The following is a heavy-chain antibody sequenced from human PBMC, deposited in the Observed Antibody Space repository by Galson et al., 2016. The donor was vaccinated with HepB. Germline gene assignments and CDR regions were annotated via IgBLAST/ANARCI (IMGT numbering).Heavy chain of an antibody. CDR3: AKNSYSRAWYPDY. CDR1: GFTFSSYA. J-gene: IGHJ4*02. V-gene: IGHV3-33*06. CDR2: IWYDGSHE. Sequence: SLRLSCAASGFTFSSYAMHWVRQAPGKGLEWVAVIWYDGSHEYYADSVKGRFTISRDNSKNTVYLQMNSLSAEDTAVDYCAKNSYSRAWYPDYWGPGTLVTVSA. D-gene: IGHD6-19*01.